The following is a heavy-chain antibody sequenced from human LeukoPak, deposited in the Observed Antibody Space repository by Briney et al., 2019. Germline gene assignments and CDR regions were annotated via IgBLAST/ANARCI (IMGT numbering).Heavy chain of an antibody. CDR3: ARDHTTVRGGGP. V-gene: IGHV4-34*01. J-gene: IGHJ5*02. D-gene: IGHD3-10*01. CDR1: GGSFSGYY. CDR2: INHSGST. Sequence: SETLSLTCAVYGGSFSGYYWSWIRQPPGKGLEWIGEINHSGSTNYNPSLKSRVTISVDTSKNQFSLKLSSVTAADTAVYYCARDHTTVRGGGPWGQGTLVTVSS.